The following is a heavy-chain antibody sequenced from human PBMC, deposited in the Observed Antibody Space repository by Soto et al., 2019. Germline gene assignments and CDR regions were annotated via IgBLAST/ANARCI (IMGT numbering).Heavy chain of an antibody. CDR3: ANRFVIVPAVLGRNYHYGMDV. V-gene: IGHV3-23*01. Sequence: LRLSCAASGFTFSSYAMSWVRQAPGKGLEWVCAIGGGGAGTSYSDSVKGRFTIFRDTSRNTVHMQMNSLRADDTAVYYCANRFVIVPAVLGRNYHYGMDVWGQGTTVTVSS. CDR1: GFTFSSYA. CDR2: IGGGGAGT. J-gene: IGHJ6*02. D-gene: IGHD2-2*01.